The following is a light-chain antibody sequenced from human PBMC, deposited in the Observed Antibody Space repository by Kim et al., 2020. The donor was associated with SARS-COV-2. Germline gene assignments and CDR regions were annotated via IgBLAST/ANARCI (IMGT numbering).Light chain of an antibody. J-gene: IGLJ2*01. V-gene: IGLV1-51*01. CDR3: TTWDTSLRAVV. CDR1: SSNIENNY. CDR2: DNN. Sequence: GQKVTISCSGSSSNIENNYVSWYQQFPGTAPKLLIYDNNKRPSGIPDRFSGSKSGTSATLGITGLQTGDEADYYCTTWDTSLRAVVFGGGTKLTVL.